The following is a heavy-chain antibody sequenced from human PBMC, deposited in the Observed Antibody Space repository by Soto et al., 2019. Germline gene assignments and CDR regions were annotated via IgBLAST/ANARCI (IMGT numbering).Heavy chain of an antibody. D-gene: IGHD5-12*01. V-gene: IGHV4-59*01. CDR1: SGSISSFY. J-gene: IGHJ4*02. Sequence: SETLSLTCTVSSGSISSFYWSWIRQPPGKGLEWIGYIYYSGSTNYNPSLKSRVTISVDTSKNQFSLKLNSVTAADTAVYYCARGVDIVATGPENFDYWGQGTLVTVSS. CDR2: IYYSGST. CDR3: ARGVDIVATGPENFDY.